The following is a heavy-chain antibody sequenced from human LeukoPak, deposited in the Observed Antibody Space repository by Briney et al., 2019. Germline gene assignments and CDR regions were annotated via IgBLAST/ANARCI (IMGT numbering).Heavy chain of an antibody. Sequence: ASVKVSCKASGYTFTSYDINWGRQATGQGLEWMGWMNPNSGNTGYAQKFQGRVTITRNTSISTAYMELSSLRSEDTAVYYCARARSTFAIFGVVIARNWFDPWGQGTLVTVSS. D-gene: IGHD3-3*01. CDR2: MNPNSGNT. CDR3: ARARSTFAIFGVVIARNWFDP. CDR1: GYTFTSYD. V-gene: IGHV1-8*03. J-gene: IGHJ5*02.